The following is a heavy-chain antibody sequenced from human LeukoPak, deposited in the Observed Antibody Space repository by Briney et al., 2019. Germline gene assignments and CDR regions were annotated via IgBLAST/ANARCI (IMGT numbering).Heavy chain of an antibody. CDR3: ARQGGTYRGIRYYFDS. CDR1: GGSISTTIYY. D-gene: IGHD1-26*01. V-gene: IGHV4-39*01. CDR2: IYYSGST. Sequence: SETLSLTCTVSGGSISTTIYYWAWIRQPPGKGLEWIGSIYYSGSTYYNPSLKSRVTISGDTSKNQFSLKLSSVTAPDTAVYYCARQGGTYRGIRYYFDSWGQGTLVTVSS. J-gene: IGHJ4*02.